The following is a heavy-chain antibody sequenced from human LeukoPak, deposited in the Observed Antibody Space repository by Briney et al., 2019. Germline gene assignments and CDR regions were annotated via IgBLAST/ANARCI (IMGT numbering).Heavy chain of an antibody. CDR1: GGSISSGGYY. CDR2: IYHSGST. J-gene: IGHJ4*02. D-gene: IGHD2-2*01. CDR3: ASSSGYCSSTSCLGY. Sequence: TSETLSLTCTVSGGSISSGGYYWSWIRQPPGKGLEWIGYIYHSGSTYYNPSLKSRVTISVDRSKNQFSLKLSSVTAADTAVYYCASSSGYCSSTSCLGYWGQGTLVTVSS. V-gene: IGHV4-30-2*01.